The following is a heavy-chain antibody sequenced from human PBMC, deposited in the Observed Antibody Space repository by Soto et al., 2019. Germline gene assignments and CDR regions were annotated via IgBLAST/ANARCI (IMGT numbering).Heavy chain of an antibody. CDR3: ARAVVPAAIAYCYHMDV. CDR1: GYTFTSYD. CDR2: MNPNSGNT. Sequence: ASVKVSCKASGYTFTSYDISWVRQATGQGKEWMGWMNPNSGNTGYAQQFQGRVTMTRNTSISTAYMELSSLRSEDTAVYYCARAVVPAAIAYCYHMDVWGKGTTVTVSS. J-gene: IGHJ6*03. D-gene: IGHD2-2*01. V-gene: IGHV1-8*01.